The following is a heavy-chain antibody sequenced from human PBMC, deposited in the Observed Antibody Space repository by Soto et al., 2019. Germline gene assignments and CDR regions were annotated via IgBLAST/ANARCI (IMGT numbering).Heavy chain of an antibody. CDR2: IYYSGST. CDR1: GGSISSYY. V-gene: IGHV4-59*01. J-gene: IGHJ4*02. CDR3: ARTPLDDYFDY. Sequence: LSLTCTVSGGSISSYYWSWIRQPPGKGLEWIGYIYYSGSTNYNPSLKSRVTISVDTSKNQFSLKLSSVTAADTAVYYCARTPLDDYFDYWGQGTLVTVSS.